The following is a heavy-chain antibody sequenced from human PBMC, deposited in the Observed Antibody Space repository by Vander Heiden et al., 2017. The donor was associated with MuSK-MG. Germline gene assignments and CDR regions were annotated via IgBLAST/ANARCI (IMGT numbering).Heavy chain of an antibody. V-gene: IGHV4-31*03. CDR1: GGSGGWIRSGNYY. D-gene: IGHD3-16*01. Sequence: QVELQEPAQRLAKPSHTLSLTCTVSGGSGGWIRSGNYYGRWCRQRTGKGLEWIGDISSSGSTYYTPSLKSRVSISIDTSKNQFSLNLSSVTAADTAIYYCAGGGTGDLSDYWGQGTLVTVSS. CDR2: ISSSGST. CDR3: AGGGTGDLSDY. J-gene: IGHJ4*02.